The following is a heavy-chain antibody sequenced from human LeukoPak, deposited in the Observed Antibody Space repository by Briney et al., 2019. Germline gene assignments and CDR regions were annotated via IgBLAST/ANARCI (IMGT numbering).Heavy chain of an antibody. CDR2: IYSGGST. CDR1: GFTVSSNY. Sequence: PGGSLRLSCAASGFTVSSNYMSWVRQAPGKGLEWVSVIYSGGSTYYADSVKGRFTISRDNSKNTLYLQMNSLRAEDTAVYYCARLVYDFWGGEYYYYYYYMDGWGKGTTVTVSS. D-gene: IGHD3-3*01. J-gene: IGHJ6*03. CDR3: ARLVYDFWGGEYYYYYYYMDG. V-gene: IGHV3-66*02.